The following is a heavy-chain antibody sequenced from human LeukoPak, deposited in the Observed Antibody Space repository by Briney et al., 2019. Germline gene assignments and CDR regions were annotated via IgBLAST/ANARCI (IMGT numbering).Heavy chain of an antibody. CDR3: ARSSAREYCNSATCYLIGAFDI. CDR2: INQDGSEQ. D-gene: IGHD2/OR15-2a*01. J-gene: IGHJ3*02. Sequence: PWGSLRLSCAASGFTFNNYWMTWVRQAPGKGLEWVANINQDGSEQYYVVSVKGRFTISRDNAKNSLSLQMNSLRAEDTAVYYCARSSAREYCNSATCYLIGAFDIWGQGTMVSVSS. V-gene: IGHV3-7*01. CDR1: GFTFNNYW.